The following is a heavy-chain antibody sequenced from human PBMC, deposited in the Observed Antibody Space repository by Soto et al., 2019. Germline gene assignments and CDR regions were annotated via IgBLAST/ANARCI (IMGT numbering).Heavy chain of an antibody. CDR3: ASDQTGITTTGGGRIDP. Sequence: QVQLVESGGGVVQPGRSLRLSCAASGFTFSTHAMHWVRQAPGKGLECVAIVSFDGSKKYYADSVKGRFTISRDNSKNTLYLQMSGLTPEDTAVYYCASDQTGITTTGGGRIDPWCQGTLVTVSS. CDR1: GFTFSTHA. V-gene: IGHV3-30-3*01. CDR2: VSFDGSKK. D-gene: IGHD1-20*01. J-gene: IGHJ5*02.